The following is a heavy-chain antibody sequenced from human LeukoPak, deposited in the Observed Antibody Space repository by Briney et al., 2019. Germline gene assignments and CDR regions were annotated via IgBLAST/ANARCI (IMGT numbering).Heavy chain of an antibody. D-gene: IGHD3-3*01. CDR3: ARHRSRMEWSLFDY. Sequence: SVKVSCKASGGTFSSYAISWVRQAPGQRLEWMGGIIPIFGTANYAQKFQDRDTITTDESTRAAYMGLSSLRSEDTAVYYCARHRSRMEWSLFDYWGQGTLVTVSS. V-gene: IGHV1-69*05. CDR1: GGTFSSYA. CDR2: IIPIFGTA. J-gene: IGHJ4*02.